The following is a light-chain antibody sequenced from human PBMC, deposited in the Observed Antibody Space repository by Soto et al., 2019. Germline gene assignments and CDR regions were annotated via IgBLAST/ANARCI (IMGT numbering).Light chain of an antibody. V-gene: IGLV2-23*01. CDR2: EGI. CDR3: CSYVGARTYV. CDR1: SSDVCAYNY. Sequence: QSVLNHPPSAAGSPGQAVTISCTGTSSDVCAYNYVSWYQQHPGKAPQLMIYEGIRRPSGVSSRFSGSKTGNTASLTITGLQAEDEADYYCCSYVGARTYVFGTGTKVTVL. J-gene: IGLJ1*01.